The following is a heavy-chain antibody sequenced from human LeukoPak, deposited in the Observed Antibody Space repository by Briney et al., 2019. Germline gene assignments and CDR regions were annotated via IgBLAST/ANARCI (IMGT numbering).Heavy chain of an antibody. Sequence: SVKVSCKASGGTLSSYAISWVRQAPGQGLEWIGGIIPLFSTTNYAQMFQGRVTITADESTNTAYMELSSLRSEDTAVYYCARSILEWLYFDYWGQGTLVTVSS. CDR3: ARSILEWLYFDY. V-gene: IGHV1-69*13. J-gene: IGHJ4*02. CDR2: IIPLFSTT. D-gene: IGHD3-3*01. CDR1: GGTLSSYA.